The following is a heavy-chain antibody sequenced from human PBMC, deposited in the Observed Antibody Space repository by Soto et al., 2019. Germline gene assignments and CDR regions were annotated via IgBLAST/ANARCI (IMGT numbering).Heavy chain of an antibody. Sequence: EVQLVESGGDLAQPGGSLRLSCAASGFTFSSYSMNWVRQAPVKGLEWVSYISRRSSTIYYADAVKGRFTISRDNAKNSLYLQMNSLRDEDTAVYYCARDPRYSGYSGWFEPWGQGTLVTVSS. D-gene: IGHD5-12*01. J-gene: IGHJ5*02. V-gene: IGHV3-48*02. CDR3: ARDPRYSGYSGWFEP. CDR2: ISRRSSTI. CDR1: GFTFSSYS.